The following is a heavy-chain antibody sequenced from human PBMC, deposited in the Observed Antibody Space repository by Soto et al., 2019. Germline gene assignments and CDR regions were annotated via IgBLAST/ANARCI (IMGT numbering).Heavy chain of an antibody. CDR2: INPGNGNT. V-gene: IGHV1-3*01. CDR1: GYTFTSYA. CDR3: ARHVNLPLAGTGFDS. Sequence: ASVKLSCKASGYTFTSYAMHWVRQAPGQRLEWMGWINPGNGNTKYSQRFQGRVTITRDTSASTAYMEQFSLKVSSVTATDTAVYYCARHVNLPLAGTGFDSWGRGTLVTVSS. J-gene: IGHJ4*02. D-gene: IGHD6-19*01.